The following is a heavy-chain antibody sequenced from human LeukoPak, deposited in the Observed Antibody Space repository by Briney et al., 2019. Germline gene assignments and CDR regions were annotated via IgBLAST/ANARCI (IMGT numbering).Heavy chain of an antibody. CDR1: GGSISSGSYY. V-gene: IGHV4-61*02. J-gene: IGHJ6*02. CDR2: IYTSGST. CDR3: ARDDYGMDV. Sequence: SQTLSLTCTVSGGSISSGSYYWSWVRQPAGKGPEWIGRIYTSGSTNYNLSLKSRVTISVDTSKNQFSLKLSSVTAADTAVYYCARDDYGMDVWGQGTTVTVSS.